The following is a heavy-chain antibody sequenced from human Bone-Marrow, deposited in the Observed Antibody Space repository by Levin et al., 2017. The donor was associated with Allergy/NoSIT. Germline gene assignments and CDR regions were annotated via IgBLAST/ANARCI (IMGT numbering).Heavy chain of an antibody. J-gene: IGHJ4*02. D-gene: IGHD2-2*01. Sequence: LSLTCAASGFTFSDYYMSWIRQAPGKGLEWVSYISSSGSTIYYADSVKGRFTVSRDNAKNSLYLEMNSLRAEDTAVYFCARDCRSTSCYGYLDSWGQGTLVTVSS. CDR3: ARDCRSTSCYGYLDS. CDR2: ISSSGSTI. V-gene: IGHV3-11*01. CDR1: GFTFSDYY.